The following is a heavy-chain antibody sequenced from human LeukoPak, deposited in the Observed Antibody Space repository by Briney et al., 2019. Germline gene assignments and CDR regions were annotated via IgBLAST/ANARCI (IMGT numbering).Heavy chain of an antibody. CDR3: ARDGMGITAAGLDY. D-gene: IGHD6-13*01. Sequence: GGSLRLSCAASGFTFNSYGMHRDRQAPGKGLEWVAVIWYDVNHKYYADSVKGRFIISRDNSKNTLFLQMNSLRAEDTAMYYCARDGMGITAAGLDYWGQGTLVTVSS. CDR2: IWYDVNHK. V-gene: IGHV3-33*01. CDR1: GFTFNSYG. J-gene: IGHJ4*02.